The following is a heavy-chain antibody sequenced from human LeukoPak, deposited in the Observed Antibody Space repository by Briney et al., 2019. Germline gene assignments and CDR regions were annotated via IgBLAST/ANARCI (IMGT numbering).Heavy chain of an antibody. CDR3: ARVKGSFHTYNWFDP. D-gene: IGHD6-13*01. CDR1: GGFISSSSYY. Sequence: SETLSLTCTVSGGFISSSSYYWGWIRQPPGKGLEWIGSIYYSGSTYYSPSLKSRDTISVDTSKNQFSLKLRSVTAADTAVYYCARVKGSFHTYNWFDPWGQGTLVTVSS. J-gene: IGHJ5*02. V-gene: IGHV4-39*07. CDR2: IYYSGST.